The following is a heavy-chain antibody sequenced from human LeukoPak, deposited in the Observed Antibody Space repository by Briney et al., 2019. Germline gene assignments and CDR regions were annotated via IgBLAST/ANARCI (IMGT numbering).Heavy chain of an antibody. J-gene: IGHJ6*03. V-gene: IGHV3-74*01. D-gene: IGHD4-11*01. CDR2: INSDGSST. Sequence: GGSLRLSCAASGFPFRNYWMHWVRQVPGKGLVWVSRINSDGSSTTYADSVKGRFTISRDNTKNTLYLQMNSLRAEDTAVYFCASIYDYRNYYYDMEVWGKGTTVTVSS. CDR3: ASIYDYRNYYYDMEV. CDR1: GFPFRNYW.